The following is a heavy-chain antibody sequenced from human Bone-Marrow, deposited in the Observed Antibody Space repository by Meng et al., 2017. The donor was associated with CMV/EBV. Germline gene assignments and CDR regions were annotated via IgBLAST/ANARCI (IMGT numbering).Heavy chain of an antibody. CDR2: VYYSGST. V-gene: IGHV4-30-4*08. CDR1: GDSISSGDYY. D-gene: IGHD2/OR15-2a*01. J-gene: IGHJ6*02. CDR3: AREGRECEPQENNCYYNGVDV. Sequence: SETLSLTCNVSGDSISSGDYYWSWIRQPPGKGLEWIGCVYYSGSTYHNPSLKSRVTISLDTSKNQFSLKLSSVTAADTAVYYWAREGRECEPQENNCYYNGVDVWGQGTTVTVSS.